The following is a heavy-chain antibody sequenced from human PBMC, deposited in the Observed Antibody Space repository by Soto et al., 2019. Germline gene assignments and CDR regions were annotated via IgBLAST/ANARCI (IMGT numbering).Heavy chain of an antibody. CDR1: GYTFASYD. Sequence: QVQLVQSGAEVKTPGASVKVSCKASGYTFASYDINWVRQAPGQGLEWMGWMNPNSNNTGYAQKLQGRLTMTRDIALSIAHMELSSLRNEDTAVYSRARSDGYHFNWLDSWGQGTLVTVSA. J-gene: IGHJ5*01. V-gene: IGHV1-8*01. CDR2: MNPNSNNT. D-gene: IGHD2-21*01. CDR3: ARSDGYHFNWLDS.